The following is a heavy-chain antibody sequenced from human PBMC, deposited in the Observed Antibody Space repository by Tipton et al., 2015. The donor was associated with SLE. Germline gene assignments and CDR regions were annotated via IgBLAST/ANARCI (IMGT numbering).Heavy chain of an antibody. CDR3: ARGVYSGCYYYYYGLDF. D-gene: IGHD2-21*01. CDR1: GYTFTSYG. J-gene: IGHJ6*02. Sequence: QLVQSGAEVKKPGASVKVSCKASGYTFTSYGISWVRQAPGQGLEWMGWISTYNGNTHYAQNLQGRVTMTTYTSTSTAYMELRSLRSEDTAEYYCARGVYSGCYYYYYGLDFWVQGTTVAISS. CDR2: ISTYNGNT. V-gene: IGHV1-18*01.